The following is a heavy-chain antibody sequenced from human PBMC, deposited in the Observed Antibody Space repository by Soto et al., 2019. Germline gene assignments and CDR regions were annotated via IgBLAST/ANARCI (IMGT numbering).Heavy chain of an antibody. CDR1: GGTFSSYA. J-gene: IGHJ6*02. V-gene: IGHV1-2*04. Sequence: ASVKVSCKASGGTFSSYAISWVRQAPGEGLEWMGWINPNSGGTNYAQKFQGWVTMTWDRSISTAYMELGRLTSDDTAVYYCGRYGTLGSSSDYYYYGMDVWGQGTTVNVSS. CDR2: INPNSGGT. CDR3: GRYGTLGSSSDYYYYGMDV. D-gene: IGHD6-6*01.